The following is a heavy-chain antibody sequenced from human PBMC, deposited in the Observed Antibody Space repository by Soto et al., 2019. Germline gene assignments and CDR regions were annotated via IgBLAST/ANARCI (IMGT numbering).Heavy chain of an antibody. J-gene: IGHJ4*02. V-gene: IGHV4-30-2*01. D-gene: IGHD4-4*01. CDR3: ASTTVTTNTIQNFDY. Sequence: SETLSLTCAVSGGSISSGGYSWSWIRQPPGKGLEWIGYIYHSGSTYYNPSLKSRVTISVDRSKNQFPLKLSSVTAADTAVYYCASTTVTTNTIQNFDYWGQGILVTVSS. CDR2: IYHSGST. CDR1: GGSISSGGYS.